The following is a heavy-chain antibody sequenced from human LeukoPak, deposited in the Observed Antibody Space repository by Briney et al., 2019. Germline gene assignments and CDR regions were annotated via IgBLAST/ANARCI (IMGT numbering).Heavy chain of an antibody. CDR1: GFTFSSYW. CDR3: AKTSSPSGITMIVQRGNAFDI. J-gene: IGHJ3*02. V-gene: IGHV3-74*01. D-gene: IGHD3-22*01. Sequence: SGGSLRLSCAASGFTFSSYWMHWVRQAPGKGLVWVSRINSDGSSTSYADSVKGRFTISRDNAKNTLYLQMNSLRAEDTAVYYCAKTSSPSGITMIVQRGNAFDIWGQGTMVTVSS. CDR2: INSDGSST.